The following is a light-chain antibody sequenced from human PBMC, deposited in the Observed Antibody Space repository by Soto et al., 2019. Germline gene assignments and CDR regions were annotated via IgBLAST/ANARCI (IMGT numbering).Light chain of an antibody. V-gene: IGLV1-40*01. J-gene: IGLJ1*01. CDR1: SSNIGAGYD. CDR2: GNS. CDR3: QSYDSALSVLYV. Sequence: QSVLTQPPSVSGAPGQRVTISCTGSSSNIGAGYDVHWYQQLPGTAPKLLIYGNSNRPSGVPDRFSGSNSGTSASLAITGLQAEDEADYYCQSYDSALSVLYVFGTGTKVTVL.